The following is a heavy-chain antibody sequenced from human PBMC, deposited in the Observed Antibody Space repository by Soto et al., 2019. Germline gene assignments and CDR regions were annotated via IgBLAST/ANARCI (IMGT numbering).Heavy chain of an antibody. Sequence: GGSLRLSCAASGFTFSSYSMNWVRQAPGKGLEWVSSISSSSSYIYYADSVKGRFTISRDNAKNSLYLQMNSLRAEDTAVYYCARGDGYSHYYYYGMDVWGQGTTVTVSS. D-gene: IGHD5-18*01. V-gene: IGHV3-21*01. CDR3: ARGDGYSHYYYYGMDV. J-gene: IGHJ6*02. CDR2: ISSSSSYI. CDR1: GFTFSSYS.